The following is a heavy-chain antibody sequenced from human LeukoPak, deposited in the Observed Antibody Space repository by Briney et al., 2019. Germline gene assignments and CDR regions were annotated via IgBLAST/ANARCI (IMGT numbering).Heavy chain of an antibody. CDR3: ARVRGNFDY. CDR2: IKQDGSEK. D-gene: IGHD3-10*01. V-gene: IGHV3-7*01. Sequence: GGSLRLSCAAYGFTFSTYWMSWVRQAPGKGLEWVANIKQDGSEKYYVDSVKGRLTISRDNAKNSLYLQMNSLRAEDTAVYFCARVRGNFDYWGQGTLVTVSS. CDR1: GFTFSTYW. J-gene: IGHJ4*02.